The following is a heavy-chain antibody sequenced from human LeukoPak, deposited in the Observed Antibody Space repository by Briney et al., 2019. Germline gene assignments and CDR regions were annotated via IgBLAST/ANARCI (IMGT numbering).Heavy chain of an antibody. CDR1: GGSISSSNYY. CDR2: IHHRGGT. J-gene: IGHJ1*01. CDR3: TTNGWYCLDH. D-gene: IGHD6-19*01. V-gene: IGHV4-61*05. Sequence: SETLSLTCTVSGGSISSSNYYWDWIRQPPGKRLEWIGEIHHRGGTNYNPSLQSRVTISVDKSNNHFSLRLTSVTAADTAVYYCTTNGWYCLDHWGQGALVTVSS.